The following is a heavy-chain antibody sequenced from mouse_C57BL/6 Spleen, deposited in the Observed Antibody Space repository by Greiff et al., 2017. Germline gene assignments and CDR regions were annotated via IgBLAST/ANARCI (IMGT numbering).Heavy chain of an antibody. CDR3: ARDYYYGSSYADY. J-gene: IGHJ2*01. Sequence: EVQVVESGGGLVKPGGSLKLSCAASGFTFSDYGMHWVRQAPEKGLEWVAYISSGSSTIYYADTVKGRFTISRDNAKNTLFLQMTSLRSEDTAMYYCARDYYYGSSYADYWGQGTTLTVSS. CDR2: ISSGSSTI. D-gene: IGHD1-1*01. CDR1: GFTFSDYG. V-gene: IGHV5-17*01.